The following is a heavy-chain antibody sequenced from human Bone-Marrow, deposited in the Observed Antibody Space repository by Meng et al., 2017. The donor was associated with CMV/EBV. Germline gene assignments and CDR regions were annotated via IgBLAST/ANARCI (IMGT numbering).Heavy chain of an antibody. V-gene: IGHV1-18*01. J-gene: IGHJ4*02. D-gene: IGHD6-13*01. Sequence: QSQLVESGAELNKAGDSVKVYCKASGYPFSSYGSSWVRQAPGQGLEWVGWISPDNGKTNYAQIFQGRVTMTTDTSTSTAYMELRSLTFSDTAIYYCARVEGIVVVPAIIAASGTHDYWGQGTLVTVSS. CDR2: ISPDNGKT. CDR3: ARVEGIVVVPAIIAASGTHDY. CDR1: GYPFSSYG.